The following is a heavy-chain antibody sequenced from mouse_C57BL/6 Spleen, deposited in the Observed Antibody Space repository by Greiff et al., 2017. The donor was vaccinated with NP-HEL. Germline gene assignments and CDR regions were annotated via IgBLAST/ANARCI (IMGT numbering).Heavy chain of an antibody. CDR1: GYAFSSYW. CDR3: AKDHYYGSSPAWFAY. V-gene: IGHV1-80*01. J-gene: IGHJ3*01. CDR2: IYPGDGDT. D-gene: IGHD1-1*01. Sequence: QVHVKQSGAELVKPGASVKISCKASGYAFSSYWMNWVKQRPGKGLEWIGQIYPGDGDTNYNGKFKGKATLTADKSSSTAYMQLSSLTSEDSAVYFCAKDHYYGSSPAWFAYWGQGTLVTVSA.